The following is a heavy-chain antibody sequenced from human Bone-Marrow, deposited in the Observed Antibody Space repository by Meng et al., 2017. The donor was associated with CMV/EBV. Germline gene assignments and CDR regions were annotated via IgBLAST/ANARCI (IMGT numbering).Heavy chain of an antibody. CDR3: ATLLGYCSSTSCESHFDP. J-gene: IGHJ5*02. Sequence: GESLKISCAASGFTFSSYAMHWVRQAPGKGLEWVAVISYDGSNKYYADSVKGRFTISRDNSKNTLYLQMNSLRAEDTAVYYCATLLGYCSSTSCESHFDPWGQGTLVTVSS. V-gene: IGHV3-30-3*01. CDR1: GFTFSSYA. D-gene: IGHD2-2*01. CDR2: ISYDGSNK.